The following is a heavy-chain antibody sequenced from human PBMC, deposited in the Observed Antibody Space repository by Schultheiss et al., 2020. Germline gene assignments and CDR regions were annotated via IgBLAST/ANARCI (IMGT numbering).Heavy chain of an antibody. V-gene: IGHV3-19*01. CDR2: VSWNGSRT. CDR3: AKAVFFGELSLNWFDP. Sequence: GGSLRLSCAASGFTFSNSDMNWVRQAPGKGLEWVSGVSWNGSRTHYADSVKGRFIISRDNSKNTLYLQMNSLRAEDTAVYYCAKAVFFGELSLNWFDPWGQGTLVTVSS. D-gene: IGHD3-10*01. CDR1: GFTFSNSD. J-gene: IGHJ5*02.